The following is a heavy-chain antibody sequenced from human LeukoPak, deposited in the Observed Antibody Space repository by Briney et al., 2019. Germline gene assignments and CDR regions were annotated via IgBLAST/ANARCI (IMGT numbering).Heavy chain of an antibody. CDR1: GVTFSGSA. D-gene: IGHD3-16*01. V-gene: IGHV3-73*01. CDR2: IRSKANSYAT. CDR3: TRHSLATGLNWFDP. Sequence: PGGSLRLSCAASGVTFSGSAMHWVRQASGKGLEWVGRIRSKANSYATAYAASVKGRFTISRDDSKNTAYLQMNSLKTEDTAVYYCTRHSLATGLNWFDPWGQGTLVTVSS. J-gene: IGHJ5*02.